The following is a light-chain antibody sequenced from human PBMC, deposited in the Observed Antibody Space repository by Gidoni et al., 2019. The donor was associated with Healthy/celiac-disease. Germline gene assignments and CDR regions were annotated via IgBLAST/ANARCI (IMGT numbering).Light chain of an antibody. CDR2: WAS. V-gene: IGKV4-1*01. J-gene: IGKJ2*01. Sequence: IVITQSPASLAVSLGERATINCKPSQSVLYSSNNKNYLAWYQQKPGQPPKLLIYWASTRESGVPDRFSGSGSGTDFTLTISSRQAEDVAVYYCQQYYSTPYTFGQGTKLEIK. CDR3: QQYYSTPYT. CDR1: QSVLYSSNNKNY.